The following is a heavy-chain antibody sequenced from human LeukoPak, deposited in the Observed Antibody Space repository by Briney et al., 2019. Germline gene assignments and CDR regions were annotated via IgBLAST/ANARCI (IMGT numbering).Heavy chain of an antibody. CDR3: ATQLILTVTTFGY. D-gene: IGHD4-17*01. V-gene: IGHV4-4*02. CDR1: GGSISSSNW. J-gene: IGHJ4*02. Sequence: PSETLSLTCAVSGGSISSSNWWSWVRQPPGKGLEWIGEIYHSGSTNYNPSLKSRVTISDKSKNQFSLKLSSVTAADTAVYYCATQLILTVTTFGYWGQGTLVTVSS. CDR2: IYHSGST.